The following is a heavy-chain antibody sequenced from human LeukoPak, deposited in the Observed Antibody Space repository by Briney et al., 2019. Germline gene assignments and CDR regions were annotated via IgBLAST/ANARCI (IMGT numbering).Heavy chain of an antibody. CDR3: ARVLGTAAYH. Sequence: EALSLTCTVSGGSLSSSSYYWGWIRQPPGKGLEWVSVIYSGGSTYYADSVKGRFTISRDNSKNTLYLQMNSLRAEDTAVYYCARVLGTAAYHWGQGTLVTVSS. CDR1: GGSLSSSSYY. CDR2: IYSGGST. J-gene: IGHJ5*02. V-gene: IGHV3-66*01. D-gene: IGHD2-21*02.